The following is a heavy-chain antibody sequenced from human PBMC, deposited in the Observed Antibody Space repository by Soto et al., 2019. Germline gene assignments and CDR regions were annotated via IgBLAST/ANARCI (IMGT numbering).Heavy chain of an antibody. CDR2: IKQDGSEK. CDR1: GFTFSSYW. D-gene: IGHD2-8*01. V-gene: IGHV3-7*01. Sequence: GESLKISCAASGFTFSSYWMSWVSQAPGKGLEWVANIKQDGSEKYYVDSVKGRFTISRDNTKNSLYLQMNSLRAEDTAVYYCAREFAANCANGVCYYYGMDVWGQGTTVTVSS. CDR3: AREFAANCANGVCYYYGMDV. J-gene: IGHJ6*02.